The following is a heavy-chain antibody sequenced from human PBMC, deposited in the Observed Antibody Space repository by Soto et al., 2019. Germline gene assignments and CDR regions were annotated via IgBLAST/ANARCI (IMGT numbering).Heavy chain of an antibody. CDR2: INPKFGDT. CDR3: ARNLDYYYGRGSGNGHGV. J-gene: IGHJ6*02. CDR1: GYNFTAYY. V-gene: IGHV1-2*02. D-gene: IGHD3-10*02. Sequence: QVQLVQSGAEVKEPGDSVRVSCEASGYNFTAYYIHWVRRAPGQGLEWMGWINPKFGDTTYAQDFQGRVSMTRDMAISTVYMELSRLTSEDTAIYYCARNLDYYYGRGSGNGHGVWGQGTTVTVFS.